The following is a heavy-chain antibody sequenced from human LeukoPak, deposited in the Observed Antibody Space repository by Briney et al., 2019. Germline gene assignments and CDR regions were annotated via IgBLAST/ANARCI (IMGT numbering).Heavy chain of an antibody. CDR2: IYPGDSDT. D-gene: IGHD1-26*01. CDR1: GYSFTSYW. V-gene: IGHV5-51*01. J-gene: IGHJ4*02. Sequence: GESLKICCKGSGYSFTSYWIGWVRQMPGKGLEWMGIIYPGDSDTRYSPSFQGQVTISADKSISTAYLQWSSLKASDTAMYFCARGIVVAKEGFDYWGQGTLVTVSS. CDR3: ARGIVVAKEGFDY.